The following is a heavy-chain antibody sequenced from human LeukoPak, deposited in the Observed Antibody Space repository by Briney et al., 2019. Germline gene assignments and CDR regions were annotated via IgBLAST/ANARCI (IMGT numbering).Heavy chain of an antibody. CDR3: ARGRYYYDSRGYYSRDAFDI. D-gene: IGHD3-22*01. CDR1: GYTFTGYY. CDR2: INRNSGGT. V-gene: IGHV1-2*06. Sequence: GSVEVSCKASGYTFTGYYMHWVRQAPGQGLEWMGRINRNSGGTNYAKKFQRRVTMTRDTSISTAYMELSRLRSDDTAVHYCARGRYYYDSRGYYSRDAFDIWGQGTMVTVSS. J-gene: IGHJ3*02.